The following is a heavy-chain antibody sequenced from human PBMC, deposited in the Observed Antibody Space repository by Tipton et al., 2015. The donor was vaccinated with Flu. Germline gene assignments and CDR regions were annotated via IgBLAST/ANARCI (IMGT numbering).Heavy chain of an antibody. Sequence: SLRLSCAVSGLTFTDHAMHWVRQHPGGELEWVAVISYDGSIKSYADSVEGRFTISRDNSKSTLFLQMNSLGAEDTAVYYCAGPRVASTQPYYFDYWGQGTLVTVSS. V-gene: IGHV3-30*04. D-gene: IGHD2-15*01. J-gene: IGHJ4*02. CDR3: AGPRVASTQPYYFDY. CDR1: GLTFTDHA. CDR2: ISYDGSIK.